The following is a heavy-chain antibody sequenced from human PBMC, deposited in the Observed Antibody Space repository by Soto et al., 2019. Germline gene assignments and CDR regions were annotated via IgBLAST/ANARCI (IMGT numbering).Heavy chain of an antibody. D-gene: IGHD2-2*01. CDR2: RSYDVSKK. CDR1: GVTFSSYG. Sequence: QVQLGESGGGVVQPGRALRLSCAASGVTFSSYGMHWVRQAPGKGREWVAVRSYDVSKKYYADSVKGRFTISRDNSKHTLYLQMTSMRAEDTAGYYCAKEYGSSCLSTDFDYWGQGTLVTVSS. V-gene: IGHV3-30*18. J-gene: IGHJ4*02. CDR3: AKEYGSSCLSTDFDY.